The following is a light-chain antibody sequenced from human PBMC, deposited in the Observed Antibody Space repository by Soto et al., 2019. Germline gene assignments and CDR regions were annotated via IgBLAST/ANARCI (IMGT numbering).Light chain of an antibody. CDR2: RNN. J-gene: IGLJ2*01. Sequence: QSVLTQPPSASGTPGQRVTISCSGSSYNIGSNYVYWYQQLPGTAPKLLIYRNNQRPSGVPDRFSASKSCTSASLAISVLLSDYDAHYYFSALYDSLTVLFGAGTKLTVL. CDR3: SALYDSLTVL. V-gene: IGLV1-47*01. CDR1: SYNIGSNY.